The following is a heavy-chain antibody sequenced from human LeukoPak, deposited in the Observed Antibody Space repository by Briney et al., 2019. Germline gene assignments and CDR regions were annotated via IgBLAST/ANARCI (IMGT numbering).Heavy chain of an antibody. Sequence: GGSLRLSCAASGYTFTNYNMYWVRQAPGKGLERVSAISGSGGSTYYADSVKGRFTISRDNSKNTLYLQMNSLRAEDTAVYYCAKGLRFLEWLSNDAFDIWGQGTMVTVSS. D-gene: IGHD3-3*01. J-gene: IGHJ3*02. CDR3: AKGLRFLEWLSNDAFDI. V-gene: IGHV3-23*01. CDR1: GYTFTNYN. CDR2: ISGSGGST.